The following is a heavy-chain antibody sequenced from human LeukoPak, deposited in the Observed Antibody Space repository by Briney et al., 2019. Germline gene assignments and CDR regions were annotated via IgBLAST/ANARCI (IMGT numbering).Heavy chain of an antibody. Sequence: GGSLRLSCAASGSTVSSNYMSWVRQAPGKGLEWVSVIYSGGSTYYADSVRGRFTISRDNSKNTLYLQMNSLRAEDTAVYYCAREGDTYYYGSGSYYPGAFDIWGQGTMVTVSS. CDR3: AREGDTYYYGSGSYYPGAFDI. D-gene: IGHD3-10*01. CDR1: GSTVSSNY. CDR2: IYSGGST. V-gene: IGHV3-53*01. J-gene: IGHJ3*02.